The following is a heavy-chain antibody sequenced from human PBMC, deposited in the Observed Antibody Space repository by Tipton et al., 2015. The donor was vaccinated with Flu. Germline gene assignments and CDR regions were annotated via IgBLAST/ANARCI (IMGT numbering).Heavy chain of an antibody. CDR3: ARRSVARPYNWFDP. Sequence: TLSLTCTVSGDSISSYYWSWIRQPAGKGLEWIGRIDTSGSTNYNPSLKGRVTMSRDTSKNQFSLKLSSVTAADTAVYYCARRSVARPYNWFDPWGQGTLVTVSS. D-gene: IGHD5-12*01. V-gene: IGHV4-4*07. CDR2: IDTSGST. J-gene: IGHJ5*02. CDR1: GDSISSYY.